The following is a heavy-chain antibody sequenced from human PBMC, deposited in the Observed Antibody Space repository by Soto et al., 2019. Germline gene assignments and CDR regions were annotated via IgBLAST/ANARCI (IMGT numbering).Heavy chain of an antibody. Sequence: PSETLSLTCTVSGDSISDSYWSWIRQTPGKRLEWIGYIHDSGTVNYNPSLKSQVSMSMDTSKSQFSLRLSSVTAADTAVYYCARETLYVAIDHWGRGTLVTVSS. D-gene: IGHD3-16*02. CDR3: ARETLYVAIDH. J-gene: IGHJ5*02. CDR1: GDSISDSY. V-gene: IGHV4-59*01. CDR2: IHDSGTV.